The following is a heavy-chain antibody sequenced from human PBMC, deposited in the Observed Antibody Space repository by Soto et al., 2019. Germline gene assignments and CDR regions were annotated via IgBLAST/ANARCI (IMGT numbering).Heavy chain of an antibody. CDR3: ARHPVGXTTXXXXXYGMXX. D-gene: IGHD4-4*01. J-gene: IGHJ6*01. Sequence: KISCKASVYSFTSDCISWVRQMPGKGLEWMGRIDPSDSYTNYSPSFQGHVTISADKSISTAYLQWSSMKASDTAMYYCARHPVGXTTXXXXXYGMXXXXXGXTVTVSS. CDR1: VYSFTSDC. CDR2: IDPSDSYT. V-gene: IGHV5-10-1*01.